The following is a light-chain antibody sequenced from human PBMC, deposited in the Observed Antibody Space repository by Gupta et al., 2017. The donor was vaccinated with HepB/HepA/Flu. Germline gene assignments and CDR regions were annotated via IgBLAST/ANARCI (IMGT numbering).Light chain of an antibody. CDR3: SASDTSRGAWV. CDR2: SNN. V-gene: IGLV10-54*04. Sequence: QAALTQPPSVSMGLRQTATLTCTGDNNNVGNQRAAWLQQHQGHPPKLLSYSNNNRPSGISERFSSSTSGNTASFTITGLHADEEADYYCSASDTSRGAWVFGGGTKLTVL. J-gene: IGLJ3*02. CDR1: NNNVGNQR.